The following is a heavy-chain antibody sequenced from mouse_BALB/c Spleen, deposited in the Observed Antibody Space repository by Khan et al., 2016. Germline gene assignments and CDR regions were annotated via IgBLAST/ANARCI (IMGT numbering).Heavy chain of an antibody. V-gene: IGHV1-76*01. CDR2: IYPGSDNT. CDR3: ARGRGNSDY. D-gene: IGHD2-1*01. J-gene: IGHJ2*01. Sequence: QVRLQQSGAELARPGASVKLSCKASGYTFTDYYINWVKQRTGQGLEWIGEIYPGSDNTYYNERFKGKATLTADKSSSTAYMQLSSLTSEDSAVYFCARGRGNSDYWGQGTTLTVSS. CDR1: GYTFTDYY.